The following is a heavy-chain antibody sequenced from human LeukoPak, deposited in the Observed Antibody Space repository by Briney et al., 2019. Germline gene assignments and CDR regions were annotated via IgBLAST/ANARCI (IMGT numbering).Heavy chain of an antibody. D-gene: IGHD3-22*01. CDR3: ARTSTTYYYDSSGYSYAFDI. CDR2: INPNSGGT. CDR1: GGTFSSYA. V-gene: IGHV1-2*02. J-gene: IGHJ3*02. Sequence: ASVKVSCKASGGTFSSYAISWVRQAPGQGLEWMGWINPNSGGTNYAQKFQGRVTMTRDTSISTAYMELSRLRSDDTAVYYCARTSTTYYYDSSGYSYAFDIWGQGTMVTVSS.